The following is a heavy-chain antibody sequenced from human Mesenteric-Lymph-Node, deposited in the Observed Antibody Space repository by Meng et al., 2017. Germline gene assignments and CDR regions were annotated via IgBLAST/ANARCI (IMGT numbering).Heavy chain of an antibody. J-gene: IGHJ6*02. CDR1: GFTFRGYA. CDR2: IWSDGTNQ. D-gene: IGHD1-26*01. CDR3: ARGPGTFYHYYYGVDV. V-gene: IGHV3-33*08. Sequence: GESLKISCAASGFTFRGYAMHWVRQAPGKGLEWVAVIWSDGTNQYYADSVKGRFTISRDNSKNTLYLQMNSLRAEDTAVYYCARGPGTFYHYYYGVDVWGQGTTVTVSS.